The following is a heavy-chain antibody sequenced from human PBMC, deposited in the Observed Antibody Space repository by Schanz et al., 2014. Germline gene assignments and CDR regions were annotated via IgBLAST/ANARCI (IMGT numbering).Heavy chain of an antibody. D-gene: IGHD2-2*01. CDR3: AKDSTHIDIVLVPTAIDY. Sequence: PGGSLRLSCAASGFTFGSYGMSWVRQGPGKGLEWVAAMSYDGSIKYYGDSVKGRFTISRDNSKNTLYLHMNTLRSEDTAVYYCAKDSTHIDIVLVPTAIDYWGQGTLVTVSS. CDR2: MSYDGSIK. CDR1: GFTFGSYG. J-gene: IGHJ4*02. V-gene: IGHV3-30*18.